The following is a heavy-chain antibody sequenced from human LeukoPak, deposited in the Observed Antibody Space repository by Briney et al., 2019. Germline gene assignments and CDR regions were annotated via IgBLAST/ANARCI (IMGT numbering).Heavy chain of an antibody. J-gene: IGHJ4*02. D-gene: IGHD4-17*01. CDR2: ISSSSTI. CDR3: ARDQYGAYAIDY. Sequence: GGSLRLSCAASGFTFSSYSMNWVRQAPGKGLEWVSYISSSSTIYYANSVKGRFTMSRDNAKNSLYLQMNSLRDEDTAMYYCARDQYGAYAIDYWGQGTLVTVSS. V-gene: IGHV3-48*02. CDR1: GFTFSSYS.